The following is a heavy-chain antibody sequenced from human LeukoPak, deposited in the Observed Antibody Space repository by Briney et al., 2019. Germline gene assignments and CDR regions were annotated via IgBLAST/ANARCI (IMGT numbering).Heavy chain of an antibody. D-gene: IGHD2-15*01. CDR3: ARGAARGAYYFDY. J-gene: IGHJ4*02. CDR1: GFTFSSYW. CDR2: IKQDGSEK. Sequence: SGGSLRLSCAASGFTFSSYWMSWVRQAPGKGLEWVANIKQDGSEKYYVDSVKGRFTISRDNAKNSLYLQMNSLRAEDTAVYYCARGAARGAYYFDYWGQGTLVTVSS. V-gene: IGHV3-7*01.